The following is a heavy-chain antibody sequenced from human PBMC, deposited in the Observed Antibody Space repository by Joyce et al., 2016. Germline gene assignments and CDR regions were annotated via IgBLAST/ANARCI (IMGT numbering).Heavy chain of an antibody. CDR3: ARDGRRCSSSSSPGRCMGRGSGMDV. CDR2: IKGERSEV. J-gene: IGHJ6*02. V-gene: IGHV3-74*01. Sequence: EEQLVESGGGLIQPGGSLRLSCAPFGFNFKHHWLHWVRRAPGKGLVWVARIKGERSEVYYADNEKDRCSISRDNAKTTLYQEVNSLRAEDTDLYDGARDGRRCSSSSSPGRCMGRGSGMDVWGHGTTGAVSS. CDR1: GFNFKHHW. D-gene: IGHD6-13*01.